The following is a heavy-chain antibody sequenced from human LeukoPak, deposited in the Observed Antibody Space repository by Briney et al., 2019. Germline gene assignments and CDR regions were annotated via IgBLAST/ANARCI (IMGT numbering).Heavy chain of an antibody. CDR3: ARDSYYDNSGEGAFDI. J-gene: IGHJ3*02. CDR1: GGSVSTIGYS. Sequence: SETLSLTCGVSGGSVSTIGYSWSWIRQPPGKGLEWIGYIYQSGSTSYNPSLQSRVTISIGKSKNQFSLKLSSVTAADTAVYYCARDSYYDNSGEGAFDIWGQGTLVTVSS. V-gene: IGHV4-30-2*01. D-gene: IGHD3-22*01. CDR2: IYQSGST.